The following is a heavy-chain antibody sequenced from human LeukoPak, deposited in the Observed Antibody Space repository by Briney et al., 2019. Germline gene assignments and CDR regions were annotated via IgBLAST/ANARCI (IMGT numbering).Heavy chain of an antibody. CDR1: GFTFSNYW. CDR3: AREVYSSSFRFDP. V-gene: IGHV3-7*01. CDR2: IKKDGREK. D-gene: IGHD6-13*01. Sequence: GGSLRLSSAASGFTFSNYWMTWVRQAPGKGLEWVANIKKDGREKNYVDSGKDRFTISRDNAKNSLYLQMNSLRAEETAVYYCAREVYSSSFRFDPWGQGTLVTVSS. J-gene: IGHJ5*02.